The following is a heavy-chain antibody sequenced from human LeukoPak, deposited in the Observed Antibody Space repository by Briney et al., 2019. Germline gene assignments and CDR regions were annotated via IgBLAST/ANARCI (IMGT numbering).Heavy chain of an antibody. Sequence: ASVKVSCKASRYTFTGYYMHWVRQAPGQGLEWMGWINPNSGGTNYAQKFQGRVTMTRDTSISTAYMELSRLRSDDTAVYYCARVYISGHYYDSSGYYDGFYWFDPWGQGTLVTVSS. J-gene: IGHJ5*02. V-gene: IGHV1-2*02. CDR3: ARVYISGHYYDSSGYYDGFYWFDP. CDR1: RYTFTGYY. D-gene: IGHD3-22*01. CDR2: INPNSGGT.